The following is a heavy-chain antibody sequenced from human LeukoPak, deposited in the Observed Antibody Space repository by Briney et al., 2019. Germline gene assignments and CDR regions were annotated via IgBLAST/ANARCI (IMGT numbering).Heavy chain of an antibody. J-gene: IGHJ4*02. Sequence: GASVKVSCKASGYTFPSYYIHWVRQAPGQGLEWMGWISAYNGNTNYAQKLQGRVTMTTDTSTSTAYMELRSLRSDDTAVYYCVWFGELLRHHFDYWGQGTLVTVSS. CDR2: ISAYNGNT. CDR1: GYTFPSYY. CDR3: VWFGELLRHHFDY. V-gene: IGHV1-18*04. D-gene: IGHD3-10*01.